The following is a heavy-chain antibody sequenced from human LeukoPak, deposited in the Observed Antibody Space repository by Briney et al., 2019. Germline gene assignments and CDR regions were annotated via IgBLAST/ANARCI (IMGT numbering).Heavy chain of an antibody. CDR3: ARTWDY. CDR2: IHYSGST. J-gene: IGHJ4*02. V-gene: IGHV4-61*01. Sequence: SETLSLTCTVSGGSVSSGPHYWSWIRQSPGKGLEWIAYIHYSGSTKYNPSLKSRLTISLDTSKNQFSLHLTSVTAADTAVYFCARTWDYWGQGTLVTVSS. CDR1: GGSVSSGPHY.